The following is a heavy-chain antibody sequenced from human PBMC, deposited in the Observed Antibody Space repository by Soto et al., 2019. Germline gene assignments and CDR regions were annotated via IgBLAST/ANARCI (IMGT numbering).Heavy chain of an antibody. Sequence: QVQLQESGPGLVKPSEILSLTCTVSGESVKSGSYYWNWIRQPPGKGLEWIGYIHYSGNTRYNPSRKSRVAMSLDTSKNQFSLKLTSVTAADTAGYYCATHATWSPGRFDPWGQGTLVTVSS. D-gene: IGHD2-2*01. V-gene: IGHV4-61*01. CDR2: IHYSGNT. CDR3: ATHATWSPGRFDP. CDR1: GESVKSGSYY. J-gene: IGHJ5*02.